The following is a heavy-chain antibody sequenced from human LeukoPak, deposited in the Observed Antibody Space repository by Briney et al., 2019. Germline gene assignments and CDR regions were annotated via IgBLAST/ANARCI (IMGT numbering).Heavy chain of an antibody. V-gene: IGHV4-39*07. Sequence: SETLSLTCTVSGGSISSSSYYWGWIRQPPGKGLEWIGGIYYSGSTYYDPSLKSRVTISVDTSKNQFSLKLSSVTAADTAVYYCVYYDSSGSSYWGQGTLVTVSS. D-gene: IGHD3-22*01. CDR2: IYYSGST. CDR3: VYYDSSGSSY. J-gene: IGHJ4*02. CDR1: GGSISSSSYY.